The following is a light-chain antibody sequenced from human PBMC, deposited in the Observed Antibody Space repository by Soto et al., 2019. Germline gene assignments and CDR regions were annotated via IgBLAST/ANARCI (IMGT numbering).Light chain of an antibody. CDR1: SSNIGSNY. Sequence: VLTQPPSASGTPGQRVTISCSGSSSNIGSNYVYWYQQLPGTAPKLLVYRNNQRPSGVPDRFSGSKSGTSASLAISGLRSEDEADYYCAAWDDSLSAPVFGTGTKVTVL. CDR2: RNN. J-gene: IGLJ1*01. CDR3: AAWDDSLSAPV. V-gene: IGLV1-47*01.